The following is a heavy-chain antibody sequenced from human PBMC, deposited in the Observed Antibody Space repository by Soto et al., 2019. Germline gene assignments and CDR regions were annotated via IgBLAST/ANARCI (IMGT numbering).Heavy chain of an antibody. V-gene: IGHV1-46*01. CDR3: ARAARVHDAFDI. CDR1: GYTFTRDY. Sequence: QVQLVQYGAEVKKPGASVKVSCKASGYTFTRDYMHWGRQAHGQGLAWMGIINPSGGSTSYAQKFQGRVSMTRDTTTSTGYMDLSSLRSEDTAVYYCARAARVHDAFDIWVQGTMGTVSS. CDR2: INPSGGST. J-gene: IGHJ3*02.